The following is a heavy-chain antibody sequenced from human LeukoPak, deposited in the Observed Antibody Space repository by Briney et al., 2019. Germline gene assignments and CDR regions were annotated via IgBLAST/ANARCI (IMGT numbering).Heavy chain of an antibody. Sequence: SETLSLTCTVSGGSIVSYYWSWIRQHPGKGLEWIGYIYYSGSTYHNPSLKSRVTISVDTSKNQFSLKLSSVTAADTAVYYCARATHYYYGSGSSINWFDPWGQGTLVTVSS. CDR2: IYYSGST. V-gene: IGHV4-31*03. D-gene: IGHD3-10*01. CDR1: GGSIVSYY. CDR3: ARATHYYYGSGSSINWFDP. J-gene: IGHJ5*02.